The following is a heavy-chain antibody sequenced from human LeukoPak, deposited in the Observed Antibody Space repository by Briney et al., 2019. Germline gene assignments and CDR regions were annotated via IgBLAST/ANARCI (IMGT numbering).Heavy chain of an antibody. J-gene: IGHJ4*02. V-gene: IGHV4-59*08. CDR2: IYYSGST. Sequence: SETLSLTCTVSGGSISSYYWSWIRQPPGKGLEWIGYIYYSGSTNYNPSLKSRVTISVGTSKNQFSLKLTSVTAADTAVYYCASTITVTTDYWGQGTLVTVSS. CDR1: GGSISSYY. D-gene: IGHD4-17*01. CDR3: ASTITVTTDY.